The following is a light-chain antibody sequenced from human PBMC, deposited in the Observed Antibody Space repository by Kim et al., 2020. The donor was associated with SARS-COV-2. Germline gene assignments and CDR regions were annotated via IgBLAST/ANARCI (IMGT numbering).Light chain of an antibody. Sequence: SYELTQPPSVSVSPGQTATINCSGDKLGDKYVGWYQQRPGQSPVLVIFYDNKRPSGIPDRFSGSNSGNTATLTISETQVLDEADYFCQAWDSAWVFGGGT. CDR3: QAWDSAWV. CDR1: KLGDKY. J-gene: IGLJ3*02. V-gene: IGLV3-1*01. CDR2: YDN.